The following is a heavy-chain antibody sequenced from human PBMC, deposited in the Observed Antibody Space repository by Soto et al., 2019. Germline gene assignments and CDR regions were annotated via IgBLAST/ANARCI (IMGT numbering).Heavy chain of an antibody. J-gene: IGHJ4*02. CDR3: ATVNGSFLSFFDN. D-gene: IGHD2-8*01. Sequence: QVQLQEPGPGLVKPSQTLSLSCTVSGDSISGGDVYWSWIRQSPGKALEWIAHISYGGYKFYNPSLKSRVTMSVDTSRNQVSLKLSSVTVADTAVYYCATVNGSFLSFFDNWGQGTLVAVSS. V-gene: IGHV4-30-4*08. CDR2: ISYGGYK. CDR1: GDSISGGDVY.